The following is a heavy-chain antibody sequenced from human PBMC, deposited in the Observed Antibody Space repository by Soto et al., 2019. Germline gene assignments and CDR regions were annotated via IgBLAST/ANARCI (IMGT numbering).Heavy chain of an antibody. CDR1: KFTVSSNH. CDR3: ASIRIPYVSDRRLAAFYFDY. D-gene: IGHD3-16*01. J-gene: IGHJ4*02. Sequence: EVQLVETGGGLIQPGGSLRLSCAASKFTVSSNHMSWVRQAPGKGLEWVSVIYPGGDTYYAASVRGRFTISRDNSKNTLYLHMNSLRAEDTAVYYCASIRIPYVSDRRLAAFYFDYWGQGTLVTVSS. V-gene: IGHV3-53*02. CDR2: IYPGGDT.